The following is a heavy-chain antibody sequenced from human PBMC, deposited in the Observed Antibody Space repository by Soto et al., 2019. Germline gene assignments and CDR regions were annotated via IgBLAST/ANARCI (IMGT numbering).Heavy chain of an antibody. V-gene: IGHV3-7*05. CDR2: IKQDGSQQ. D-gene: IGHD3-22*01. J-gene: IGHJ4*02. CDR1: GFTFSNYW. CDR3: ARLYYYDSSSTYRPFDY. Sequence: GGSLRLSCAASGFTFSNYWMTWVRQAPGKGLEWVADIKQDGSQQYYLDSVKGRFTISRDNAKNSLYLQRSSLRADDTAVYYCARLYYYDSSSTYRPFDYWGQGTLVTVSS.